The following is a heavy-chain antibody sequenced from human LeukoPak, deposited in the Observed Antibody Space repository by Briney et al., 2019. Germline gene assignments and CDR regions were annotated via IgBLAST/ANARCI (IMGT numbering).Heavy chain of an antibody. CDR3: ARLCGSSSWYVRTLYYYMDV. J-gene: IGHJ6*03. CDR1: GGSFSGYY. CDR2: INHSGST. Sequence: SETLSLTCAVYGGSFSGYYWSWIRQPPGKGLEWIGEINHSGSTNYNPSLKSRVTISVDTSKNQFSLKLSSVTAADTAVYYCARLCGSSSWYVRTLYYYMDVWGKGTTVTVSS. V-gene: IGHV4-34*01. D-gene: IGHD6-13*01.